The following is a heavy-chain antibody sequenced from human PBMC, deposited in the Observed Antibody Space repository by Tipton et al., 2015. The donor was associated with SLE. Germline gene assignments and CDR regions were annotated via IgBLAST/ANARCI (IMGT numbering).Heavy chain of an antibody. D-gene: IGHD3-22*01. CDR3: ARGARPYYFDGSGYYA. CDR2: ISGYNGNT. J-gene: IGHJ5*02. V-gene: IGHV1-18*01. CDR1: GYTFTNYG. Sequence: QLVQSGAEVTKPGASVKVSCQASGYTFTNYGIIWVRQAPGQGLEWMGWISGYNGNTNYAQKLQGRITMTTDTPTRTAYMELRSLRSDDTAVYYCARGARPYYFDGSGYYAWGQGTLVTVSS.